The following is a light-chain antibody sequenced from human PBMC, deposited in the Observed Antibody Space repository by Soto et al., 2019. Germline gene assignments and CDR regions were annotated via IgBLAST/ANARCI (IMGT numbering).Light chain of an antibody. CDR1: SSDVGGYNY. CDR3: CSYPGSQTRV. V-gene: IGLV2-11*01. J-gene: IGLJ1*01. Sequence: QSALTQPRSVSGSPGQSVTISCTGTSSDVGGYNYVSWYQQHPGKAPKLMIYDVSKRPSGVPDRFSGSKSGNTASLTISGLQGEDEADYYCCSYPGSQTRVFGTGTKVTVL. CDR2: DVS.